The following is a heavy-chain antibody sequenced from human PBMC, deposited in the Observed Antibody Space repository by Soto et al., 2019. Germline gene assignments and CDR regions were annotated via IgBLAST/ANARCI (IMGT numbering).Heavy chain of an antibody. Sequence: ETLSLTCSVSGGSISSYYWSWIRQPPGKGLEWIGYIYYSGSTNYNPSLKSRVTISVDTSKNQFSLKLSSVTAADTAVYYCARDRGGYSYGYYYYYGMDVWGQGTTVTVSS. J-gene: IGHJ6*02. CDR3: ARDRGGYSYGYYYYYGMDV. CDR1: GGSISSYY. V-gene: IGHV4-59*01. D-gene: IGHD5-18*01. CDR2: IYYSGST.